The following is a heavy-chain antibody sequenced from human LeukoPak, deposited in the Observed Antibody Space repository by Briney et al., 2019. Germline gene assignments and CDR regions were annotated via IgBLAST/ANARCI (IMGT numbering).Heavy chain of an antibody. J-gene: IGHJ4*02. D-gene: IGHD3-3*01. Sequence: PGGSLRLSCAASGFTFTDYAINWVRQAPGKGLEWVGRIRNKANSYTTEYAASVKGRFTIARDDSKNSLYQQMNSLKAEDTAMYYCARGVLWSGYFYFYYWGQGTLVTVSS. V-gene: IGHV3-72*01. CDR3: ARGVLWSGYFYFYY. CDR1: GFTFTDYA. CDR2: IRNKANSYTT.